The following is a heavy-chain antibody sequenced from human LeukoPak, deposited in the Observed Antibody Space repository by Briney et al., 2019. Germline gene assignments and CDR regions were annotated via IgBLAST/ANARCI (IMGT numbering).Heavy chain of an antibody. CDR1: GFTFSSYE. V-gene: IGHV3-48*03. J-gene: IGHJ6*04. CDR2: ISSSGSTI. D-gene: IGHD3-22*01. CDR3: AKALLYYYDPMDV. Sequence: PGGSLRLSCAASGFTFSSYEMNWVRQAPGKGLERVSYISSSGSTIYYADSVKGRFTISRDNSKNTLYLQMNSLRAEDTAVYYCAKALLYYYDPMDVWGKGTTVTISS.